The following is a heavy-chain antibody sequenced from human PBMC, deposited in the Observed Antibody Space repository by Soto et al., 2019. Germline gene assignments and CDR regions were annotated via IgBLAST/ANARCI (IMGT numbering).Heavy chain of an antibody. CDR1: IGSFSGYS. V-gene: IGHV4-34*01. Sequence: QVQLQQWGAGLLKPSETLSLTCAVYIGSFSGYSWNWIRQPPGKGLEWIGEISHSGSTNYNPSLTSRVTMSVATSKNQFSLKLSSVTAADTAAYYCTRGQRLGALTAWFDSWGQGTLVTVSS. CDR3: TRGQRLGALTAWFDS. D-gene: IGHD3-16*01. CDR2: ISHSGST. J-gene: IGHJ5*01.